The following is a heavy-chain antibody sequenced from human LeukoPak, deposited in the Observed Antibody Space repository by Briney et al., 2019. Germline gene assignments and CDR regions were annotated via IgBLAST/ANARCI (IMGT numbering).Heavy chain of an antibody. D-gene: IGHD3-22*01. CDR3: ARDQPDPYYYDSSGYPDAFDI. CDR1: GFTFSSYS. V-gene: IGHV3-21*01. J-gene: IGHJ3*02. Sequence: PGGSLRLSCAASGFTFSSYSMNWVRQAPGKGLEWVSSISSSSSYIYYADSVKGRFTISRDNAKNSLYLQMNSLRAEDTAVYYCARDQPDPYYYDSSGYPDAFDIRGQGTMVTVSS. CDR2: ISSSSSYI.